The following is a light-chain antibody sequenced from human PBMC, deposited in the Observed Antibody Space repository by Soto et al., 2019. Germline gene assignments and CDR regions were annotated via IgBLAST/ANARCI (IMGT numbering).Light chain of an antibody. Sequence: QSGLAQPPLVSWAPGQSGTISCTGTNNVVGSYNRVSWYQQPPGTAPKLMIYEVSNRPSGVPDRFSGSKSGNTASLTISGLQAEDEADYYCSSYTSSSPHVFGTGTNV. CDR2: EVS. CDR3: SSYTSSSPHV. CDR1: NNVVGSYNR. V-gene: IGLV2-18*02. J-gene: IGLJ1*01.